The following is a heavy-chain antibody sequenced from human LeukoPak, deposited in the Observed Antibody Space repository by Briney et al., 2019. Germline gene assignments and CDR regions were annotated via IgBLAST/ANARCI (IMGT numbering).Heavy chain of an antibody. CDR1: GFIFSNFD. J-gene: IGHJ4*02. V-gene: IGHV3-30*02. D-gene: IGHD1-26*01. CDR2: IQFYGEDK. Sequence: PGGSLRLSCATSGFIFSNFDMHWVRQAPGKGLEWVAFIQFYGEDKYADSVKGRFTISRDTPTSTLYLHMNSPRPEDTAVYYCAKRRTGATGYYFDYWGQGTLVTVSS. CDR3: AKRRTGATGYYFDY.